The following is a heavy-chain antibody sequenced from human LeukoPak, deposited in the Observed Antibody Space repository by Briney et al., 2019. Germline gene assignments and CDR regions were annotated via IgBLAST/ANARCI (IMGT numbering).Heavy chain of an antibody. D-gene: IGHD3-22*01. CDR1: GFTFSSYA. CDR2: ISGSGGST. V-gene: IGHV3-23*01. Sequence: GGSLRLSCAASGFTFSSYALSWLRQAPGKGLEWVSAISGSGGSTYYADSVKGRFTISRDNSKNTLYLQMNSLRAEDTAVYYCAKSLSITMIVVVPSMDVWGQGTTVTVSS. J-gene: IGHJ6*02. CDR3: AKSLSITMIVVVPSMDV.